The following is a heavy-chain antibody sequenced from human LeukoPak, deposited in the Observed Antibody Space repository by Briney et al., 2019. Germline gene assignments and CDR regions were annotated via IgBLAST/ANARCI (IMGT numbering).Heavy chain of an antibody. D-gene: IGHD1-7*01. CDR3: ARQKLELRPHLFDY. Sequence: PSQTLSLTCTVSGGSISSGGYYWSWIHQHPGKGLEWIGYIYYSGSTYYNPSLKSRVTISVDTSKNQFSLKLSSVTAADTAVYYCARQKLELRPHLFDYWGQGTLVTVSS. CDR2: IYYSGST. J-gene: IGHJ4*02. CDR1: GGSISSGGYY. V-gene: IGHV4-31*03.